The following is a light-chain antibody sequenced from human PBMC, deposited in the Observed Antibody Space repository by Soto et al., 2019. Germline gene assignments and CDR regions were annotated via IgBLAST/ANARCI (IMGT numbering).Light chain of an antibody. Sequence: QSVLTQPASVSGSPGQSITISCTGTSSDVGSYNLVSWYQQHSGKAPKLMIYEGSKRPSGVSNHFFGSQSGNTASLTISGLQAEDEADYYCFSYAGSSTYVFGTGTKVTVL. J-gene: IGLJ1*01. CDR3: FSYAGSSTYV. CDR1: SSDVGSYNL. CDR2: EGS. V-gene: IGLV2-23*01.